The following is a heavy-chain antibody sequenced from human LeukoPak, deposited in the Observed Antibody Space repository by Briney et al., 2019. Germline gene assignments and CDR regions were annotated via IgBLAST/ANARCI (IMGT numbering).Heavy chain of an antibody. CDR2: ICPGDSDT. Sequence: GESLKISCKVSGHSFTDYWIGWVRQMPGKGLEWIGVICPGDSDTRYSPSFQGQVTISADKSISTAYLQWSSLKASDTAIYYCASPTGRGCTSSSCYVDAFDIWGQGTMVTVSS. J-gene: IGHJ3*02. CDR3: ASPTGRGCTSSSCYVDAFDI. CDR1: GHSFTDYW. V-gene: IGHV5-51*01. D-gene: IGHD2-2*01.